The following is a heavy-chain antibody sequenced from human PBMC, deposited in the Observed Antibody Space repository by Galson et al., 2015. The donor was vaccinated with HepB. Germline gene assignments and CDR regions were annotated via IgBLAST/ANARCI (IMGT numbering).Heavy chain of an antibody. V-gene: IGHV1-69*13. CDR3: AREGPLYNWKSRSDSYIYGMDV. J-gene: IGHJ6*02. CDR1: ENTFSSYT. Sequence: SVKVSCKASENTFSSYTINWVRQAPGQGLEWVGGINPILGTADYAQKFQGRVTITADDPTSTAYMELSSLRFDDTAVYYCAREGPLYNWKSRSDSYIYGMDVWGPGTTVTVSS. D-gene: IGHD1-20*01. CDR2: INPILGTA.